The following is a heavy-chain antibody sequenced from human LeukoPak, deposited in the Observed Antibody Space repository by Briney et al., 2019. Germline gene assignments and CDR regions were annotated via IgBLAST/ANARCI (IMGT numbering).Heavy chain of an antibody. CDR3: ATKRYCSSTSCSPFDY. D-gene: IGHD2-2*01. J-gene: IGHJ4*02. CDR2: INPNSGGT. Sequence: ASVNVSCKASGYTFTGYYMHWVRQAPGQGLEWMGRINPNSGGTNYAQKFQGRVTMTRDTSISTAYMELSRLRSDDTAVYYCATKRYCSSTSCSPFDYWGQGTLVTVSS. CDR1: GYTFTGYY. V-gene: IGHV1-2*06.